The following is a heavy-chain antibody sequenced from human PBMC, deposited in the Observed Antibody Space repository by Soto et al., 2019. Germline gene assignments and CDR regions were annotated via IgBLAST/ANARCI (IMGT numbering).Heavy chain of an antibody. CDR2: IFSSWST. CDR1: GGSINTFY. Sequence: PSETLSLTCTVSGGSINTFYWSWVRQPAGKGLEWIGRIFSSWSTGFNPSLESRFAMSVDTSKNHFSLNLSSVPASDMAVYYCAREGSHSAYNFAHGIQLWSFGFCGRGALVVVSS. J-gene: IGHJ4*02. CDR3: AREGSHSAYNFAHGIQLWSFGF. V-gene: IGHV4-4*07. D-gene: IGHD5-12*01.